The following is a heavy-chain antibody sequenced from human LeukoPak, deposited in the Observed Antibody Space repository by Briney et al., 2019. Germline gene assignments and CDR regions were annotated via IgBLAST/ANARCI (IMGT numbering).Heavy chain of an antibody. CDR1: GGSISSYY. CDR2: IYYSGST. J-gene: IGHJ6*03. Sequence: SETLSLTCTVSGGSISSYYWSWIRQPPGKGLEWIGYIYYSGSTNYNPSLSSRVTISVDTSKNQFSLKLRSVTAADTAVYYCARFPRYYYMDVWGKGTTVTVSS. V-gene: IGHV4-59*08. CDR3: ARFPRYYYMDV.